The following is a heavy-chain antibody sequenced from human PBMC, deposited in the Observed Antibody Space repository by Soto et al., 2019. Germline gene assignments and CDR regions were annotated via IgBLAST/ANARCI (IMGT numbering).Heavy chain of an antibody. J-gene: IGHJ6*02. Sequence: EVQLVESGGGLVQPGGSLRLSCAASGFTFSSYSMNWVRQAPGKGLEWVSYISSSSSTIYYADSVKGRFTISRDNAKNSLYLQMNSLRDEDTAVYYCARDKWYCSSTSCLNHYYYYYGMDVWGQGTTVTVSS. CDR3: ARDKWYCSSTSCLNHYYYYYGMDV. V-gene: IGHV3-48*02. D-gene: IGHD2-2*01. CDR1: GFTFSSYS. CDR2: ISSSSSTI.